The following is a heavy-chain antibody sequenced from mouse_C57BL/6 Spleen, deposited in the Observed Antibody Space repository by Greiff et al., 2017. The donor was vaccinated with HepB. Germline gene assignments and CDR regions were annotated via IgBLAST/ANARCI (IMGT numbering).Heavy chain of an antibody. D-gene: IGHD2-4*01. CDR3: ARAAYDYDGQAWFAY. CDR2: IYPGSGST. V-gene: IGHV1-55*01. CDR1: GYTFTSYW. Sequence: VQLQQPGAELVKPGASVKMSCKASGYTFTSYWITWVKQRPGQGLEWIGDIYPGSGSTNYNEKLKSKATLTVDTSSSTAYMQLSSLTSEDSAVYYCARAAYDYDGQAWFAYWGQGTLVTVSA. J-gene: IGHJ3*01.